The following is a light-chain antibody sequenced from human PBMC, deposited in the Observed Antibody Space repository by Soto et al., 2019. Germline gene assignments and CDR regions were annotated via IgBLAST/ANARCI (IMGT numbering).Light chain of an antibody. J-gene: IGKJ1*01. V-gene: IGKV3-15*01. CDR1: QSVSSD. CDR3: QQYNNWPRT. Sequence: EIVMTQSPATLSVSPGERATLSCRASQSVSSDLAWYHQKPGQAPRLLIYSASTRATGIPVRFSGSGSGTEFTLTINSLQSEDFAVYYCQQYNNWPRTFGQGTKVEIK. CDR2: SAS.